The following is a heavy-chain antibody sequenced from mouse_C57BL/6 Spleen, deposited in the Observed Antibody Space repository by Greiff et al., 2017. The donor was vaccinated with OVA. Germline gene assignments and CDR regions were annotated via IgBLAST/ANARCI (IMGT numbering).Heavy chain of an antibody. CDR1: GYTFTSYW. CDR3: AREGRTAQAKGAC. Sequence: QVQLQQSGAELVKPGASVKLSCKASGYTFTSYWMQWVKQRPGQGLEWIGEIDPSDSYTTYNQKFKGKVTLTVDTSSSTAYMQLSSLTSEDSEVYDGAREGRTAQAKGACWSQGTLVTVAA. V-gene: IGHV1-50*01. J-gene: IGHJ3*01. CDR2: IDPSDSYT. D-gene: IGHD3-2*02.